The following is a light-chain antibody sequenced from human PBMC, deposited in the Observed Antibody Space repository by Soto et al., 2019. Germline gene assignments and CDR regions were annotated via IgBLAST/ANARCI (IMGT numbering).Light chain of an antibody. Sequence: QSALTQPRSVSASPGQSVTISCTGTSSDVGGYNYVSWYQQHPGKAPKVVVYDVTKRPSGVPDRFSGSKSGNTASLTISGLQAEDEADYYCCSYARLFPYVFGTGPKVT. CDR2: DVT. CDR3: CSYARLFPYV. J-gene: IGLJ1*01. V-gene: IGLV2-11*01. CDR1: SSDVGGYNY.